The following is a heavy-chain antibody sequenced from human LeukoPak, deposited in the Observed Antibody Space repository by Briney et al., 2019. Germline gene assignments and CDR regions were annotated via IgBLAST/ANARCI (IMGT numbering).Heavy chain of an antibody. CDR2: IRPDGRET. CDR1: GFTFTNHW. J-gene: IGHJ4*02. Sequence: PGGSLRLSCAASGFTFTNHWMHWVRQAPGKGLVWVSRIRPDGRETNHAGSVKGRFTISRDNAKNTLYLQMNSLRAEDTAVYYCAREIYDSSVGFDYWGQGTLVTVSS. D-gene: IGHD3-22*01. CDR3: AREIYDSSVGFDY. V-gene: IGHV3-74*01.